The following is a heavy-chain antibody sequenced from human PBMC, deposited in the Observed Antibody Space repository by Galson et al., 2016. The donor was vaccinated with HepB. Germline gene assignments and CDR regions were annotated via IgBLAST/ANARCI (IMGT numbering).Heavy chain of an antibody. CDR1: GFTFSNYG. D-gene: IGHD1/OR15-1a*01. CDR3: VQGNTAPAV. J-gene: IGHJ6*04. CDR2: ISRSGDST. V-gene: IGHV3-23*01. Sequence: SLRLSCAASGFTFSNYGMTWVRQAPGKGLEGVSSISRSGDSTDYADSVKGRFTISRDNSKNTLSLQMNSLTADDTARYYCVQGNTAPAVWGKGTTVTVSS.